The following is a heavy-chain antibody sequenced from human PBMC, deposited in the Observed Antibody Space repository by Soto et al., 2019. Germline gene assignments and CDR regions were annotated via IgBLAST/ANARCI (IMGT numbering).Heavy chain of an antibody. V-gene: IGHV3-33*01. CDR2: LWYDGSNK. CDR1: GVTFSRYA. D-gene: IGHD2-2*01. CDR3: ARDSSSTGLYFDY. Sequence: PGGYLRLSCAASGVTFSRYAMHWVRQAPGKGLEWVAVLWYDGSNKYYADSVKGRFTISRDNSKNTLYLQMNSLRAEDTAVYYCARDSSSTGLYFDYWGQGALVTVSS. J-gene: IGHJ4*02.